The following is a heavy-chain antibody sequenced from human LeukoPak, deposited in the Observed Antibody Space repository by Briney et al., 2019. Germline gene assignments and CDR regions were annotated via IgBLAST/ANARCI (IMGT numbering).Heavy chain of an antibody. CDR1: GFTFSNYW. CDR3: ARDSENSSSFAFDI. V-gene: IGHV3-7*01. CDR2: INLDGSEK. D-gene: IGHD6-13*01. J-gene: IGHJ3*02. Sequence: PGGSLRLSCAASGFTFSNYWMAWVRQAPGKGLEWVANINLDGSEKDYVDSLKGRCTISRDDAKNSLYLQVNTLRAEDTAVYYCARDSENSSSFAFDIWGQGTVVTVSS.